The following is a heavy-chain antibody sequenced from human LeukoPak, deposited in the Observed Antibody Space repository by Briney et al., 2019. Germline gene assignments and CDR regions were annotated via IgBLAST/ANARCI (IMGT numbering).Heavy chain of an antibody. Sequence: PGGSLRLSCAASGFTFSSYSMNWVRQAPGKGLEWVSCISSSSSYIYYADSVKGRFTISRDNAKNSLYLQMNSLRAEDTAVYYCARSKNLIQLWMLWYFDLWGRGTLVTVSS. V-gene: IGHV3-21*01. J-gene: IGHJ2*01. D-gene: IGHD5-18*01. CDR3: ARSKNLIQLWMLWYFDL. CDR1: GFTFSSYS. CDR2: ISSSSSYI.